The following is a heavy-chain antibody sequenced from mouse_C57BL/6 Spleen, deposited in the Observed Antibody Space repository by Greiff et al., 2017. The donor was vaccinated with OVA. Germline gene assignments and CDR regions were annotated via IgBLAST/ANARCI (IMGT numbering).Heavy chain of an antibody. J-gene: IGHJ4*01. D-gene: IGHD1-1*01. V-gene: IGHV1-72*01. CDR1: GYTFTSYW. Sequence: QVHVKQPGAELVKPGASVKLSCKASGYTFTSYWMHWVKQRPGRGLEWIGRIDPNSGGTKYNEKFKSKATLTVDKPSSTAYMQLSSLTSEDSAVYYCARHYYGSSSYYAMDYWGQGTSVTVSS. CDR3: ARHYYGSSSYYAMDY. CDR2: IDPNSGGT.